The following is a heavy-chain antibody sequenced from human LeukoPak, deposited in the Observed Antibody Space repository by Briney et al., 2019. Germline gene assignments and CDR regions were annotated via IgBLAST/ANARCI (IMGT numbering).Heavy chain of an antibody. V-gene: IGHV3-48*01. CDR1: GSTFSSYS. Sequence: GGSLRLSCAASGSTFSSYSMNWVRRAPGKGLEWVSYISSSSTTIYYADPVKGRFTISRDNAKNSLYLQMNSLRAEDTAVYYCARDYSYAEYWGQGTLVTVSS. J-gene: IGHJ4*02. CDR2: ISSSSTTI. D-gene: IGHD5-18*01. CDR3: ARDYSYAEY.